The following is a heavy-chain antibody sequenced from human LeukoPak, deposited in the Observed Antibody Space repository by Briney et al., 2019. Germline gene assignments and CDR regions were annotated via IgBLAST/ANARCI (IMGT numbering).Heavy chain of an antibody. CDR3: AKGIVVPAAIGPFYGMDV. CDR2: ISYDGSNK. CDR1: GFTFSSYG. D-gene: IGHD2-2*02. J-gene: IGHJ6*02. V-gene: IGHV3-30*18. Sequence: PGGSLRLSCAASGFTFSSYGMHWVRQAPGKGLEWVAVISYDGSNKYYADFVKGRFTISRDNSKNTLYLQMNSLRAEDTAVYYCAKGIVVPAAIGPFYGMDVWGQGTTVTVSS.